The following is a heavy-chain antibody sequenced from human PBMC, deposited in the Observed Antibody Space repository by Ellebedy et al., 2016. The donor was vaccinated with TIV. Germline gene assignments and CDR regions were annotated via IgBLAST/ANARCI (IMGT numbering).Heavy chain of an antibody. CDR1: GGSISSSSYY. D-gene: IGHD2-21*02. CDR3: ARLYCGGDCYLPGYYFDY. CDR2: IYYSGST. J-gene: IGHJ4*02. Sequence: MPGGSLRLSCTVSGGSISSSSYYWSWIRQPPGKGLEWIGYIYYSGSTNYNPSLKSRVTISVDTSKNQFSLKLSSVTAADTAVYYCARLYCGGDCYLPGYYFDYWGQGTLVTVSS. V-gene: IGHV4-61*05.